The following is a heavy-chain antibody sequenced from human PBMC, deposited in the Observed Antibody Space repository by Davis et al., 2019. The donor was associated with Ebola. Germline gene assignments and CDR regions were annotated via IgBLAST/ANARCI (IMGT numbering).Heavy chain of an antibody. Sequence: PGGSLRLSCAGSGFTFSTYAMTWVRQAPGKGLEWVSTITSGGSIYYADSVKGRFTISRDNSKNTLYLQMNGLRPEDTALYYCAKKYHYASGNYYFVFDYWGQGTLVTVSS. CDR3: AKKYHYASGNYYFVFDY. CDR1: GFTFSTYA. V-gene: IGHV3-23*01. D-gene: IGHD3-10*01. CDR2: ITSGGSI. J-gene: IGHJ4*02.